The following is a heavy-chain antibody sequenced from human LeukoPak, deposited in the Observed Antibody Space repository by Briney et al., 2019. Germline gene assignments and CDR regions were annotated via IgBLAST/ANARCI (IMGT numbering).Heavy chain of an antibody. V-gene: IGHV3-21*04. CDR1: GFTFSSYS. J-gene: IGHJ4*02. CDR3: AKDLSPDYGDTDYDY. CDR2: ISSSSSYI. D-gene: IGHD4-17*01. Sequence: PGGSLRLSCAASGFTFSSYSMNWVRQAPGKGLEWVSSISSSSSYIYYADSVKGRFTISRDNSKNTLYLQINSLRAEDTAVYYCAKDLSPDYGDTDYDYWGQGTLVTVSS.